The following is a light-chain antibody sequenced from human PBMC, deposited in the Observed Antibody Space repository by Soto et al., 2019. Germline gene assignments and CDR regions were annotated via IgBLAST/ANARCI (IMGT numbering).Light chain of an antibody. CDR2: EGS. J-gene: IGLJ3*02. Sequence: QSALTQPASVSGSPGQSITLSCTRTSSGVENYNLVSWYQHRPGKAPKLIIYEGSQRPSGVSDRFSGSKSGNTASLTISGLRAEDEADYYCSSYAGGVVFGGGTQLTVL. CDR3: SSYAGGVV. V-gene: IGLV2-23*01. CDR1: SSGVENYNL.